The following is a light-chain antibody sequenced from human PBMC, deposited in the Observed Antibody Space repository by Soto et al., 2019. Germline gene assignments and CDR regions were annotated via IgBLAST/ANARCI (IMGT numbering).Light chain of an antibody. V-gene: IGKV3-11*01. CDR1: QSVSSY. CDR3: QQRDIWPRT. CDR2: DVS. J-gene: IGKJ1*01. Sequence: EVVLTQSPATLSLSPGERATLSCRASQSVSSYLTWYQQKPGQAPRLLIYDVSNRATGIPARFSGSVSGTDFTLTISSLEPEDFAVYYCQQRDIWPRTFGQGTKVEIK.